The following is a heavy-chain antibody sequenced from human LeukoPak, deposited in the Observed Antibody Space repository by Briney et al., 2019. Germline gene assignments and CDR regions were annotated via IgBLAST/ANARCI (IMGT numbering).Heavy chain of an antibody. D-gene: IGHD3-16*02. V-gene: IGHV3-23*01. J-gene: IGHJ4*02. CDR1: GFTFGSYW. CDR3: ARGGTLRLGELSPFDY. CDR2: TTGSGDAT. Sequence: PGGSLRLSCAASGFTFGSYWMNWVRQAPGKGLEWVAGTTGSGDATYYADSVMGRCTISRDNSQNTLFLQMHSLRAEDTAVYYCARGGTLRLGELSPFDYWGQGTPVTVSS.